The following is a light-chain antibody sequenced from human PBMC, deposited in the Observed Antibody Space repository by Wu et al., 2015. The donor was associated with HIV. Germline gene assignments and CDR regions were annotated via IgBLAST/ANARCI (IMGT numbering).Light chain of an antibody. V-gene: IGKV3-15*01. CDR2: GAS. J-gene: IGKJ2*01. CDR3: QQYNNWPPS. Sequence: EIVMTQSPATLSLSPGERATLSCRASQSVSGSLAWYQQKPGQAPRLLIYGASTRAAGIPARFSGSGSGTEFTLTINSLQSVDFAVYYCQQYNNWPPSFGQGTKLEIK. CDR1: QSVSGS.